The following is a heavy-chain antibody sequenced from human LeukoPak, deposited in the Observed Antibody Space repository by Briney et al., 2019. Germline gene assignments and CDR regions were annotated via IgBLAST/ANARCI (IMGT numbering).Heavy chain of an antibody. D-gene: IGHD3-22*01. V-gene: IGHV3-23*03. CDR3: AKDQDPTYDSSGYYNY. CDR1: GFTFSSYD. Sequence: PGGSLRLSCAASGFTFSSYDMNWVRQAPGEGLEWVSVIYSGGSTYYADSVKGRFTISRDNSKNTLYLQMNSLRAEDTAVYYCAKDQDPTYDSSGYYNYWGQGTLVTVSS. J-gene: IGHJ4*02. CDR2: IYSGGST.